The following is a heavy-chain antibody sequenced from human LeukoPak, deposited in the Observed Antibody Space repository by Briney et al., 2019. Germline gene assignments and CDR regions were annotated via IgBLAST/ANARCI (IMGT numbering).Heavy chain of an antibody. V-gene: IGHV1-46*01. CDR1: GYTFTGYY. CDR3: ARAGLWFSDSSGP. D-gene: IGHD3-22*01. J-gene: IGHJ5*02. Sequence: ASVKVSCKASGYTFTGYYMHWVRQAPGQGLEWMGIINPSGGSTSYAQKFQGRVTMTRDMSTSTVYMELRSLRSDDTAVYYCARAGLWFSDSSGPWGQGTLVTVSS. CDR2: INPSGGST.